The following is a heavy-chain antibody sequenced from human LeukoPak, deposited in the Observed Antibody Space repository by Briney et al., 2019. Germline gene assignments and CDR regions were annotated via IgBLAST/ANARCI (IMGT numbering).Heavy chain of an antibody. CDR2: IYYSGST. J-gene: IGHJ4*02. CDR3: ARSITAYCSGGSCYPYFDY. Sequence: SETLSLTCTVSGGSISNYYWSWIRQPPGKGLEWIGYIYYSGSTNYNPSLKSRVTISVDTSKNQFSLKLSSVTAADTAVYYCARSITAYCSGGSCYPYFDYWGQGTLVTVSS. D-gene: IGHD2-15*01. V-gene: IGHV4-59*01. CDR1: GGSISNYY.